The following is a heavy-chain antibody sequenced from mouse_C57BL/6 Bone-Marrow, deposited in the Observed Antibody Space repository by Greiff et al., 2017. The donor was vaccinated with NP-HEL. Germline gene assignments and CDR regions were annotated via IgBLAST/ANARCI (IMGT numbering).Heavy chain of an antibody. J-gene: IGHJ4*01. CDR1: GFTFSDYY. D-gene: IGHD1-1*01. CDR2: ISNGGGST. V-gene: IGHV5-12*01. CDR3: AGFITTYAMDY. Sequence: EVQLLESGGGLVQPGGSLKLSCAASGFTFSDYYMYWVRQTPEKRLEWVAYISNGGGSTYYPDTVKGRFTISRDNDKNTLYLQMSRLKSEDTAMYYCAGFITTYAMDYWGQGTSVTVSS.